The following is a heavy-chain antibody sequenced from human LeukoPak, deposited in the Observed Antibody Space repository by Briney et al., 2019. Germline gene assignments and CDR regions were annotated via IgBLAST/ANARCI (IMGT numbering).Heavy chain of an antibody. J-gene: IGHJ4*02. V-gene: IGHV4-59*01. CDR3: ARSHSSSWYHYFDY. CDR1: GGSISSYY. CDR2: IYYSGST. D-gene: IGHD6-13*01. Sequence: SETLSLTCTVSGGSISSYYWSWIRQPPGKGLEWIGYIYYSGSTNYNPSLKSRVTISVHTSKNQFSLKLSSVTAADTAVYYCARSHSSSWYHYFDYWGRGTLVPVSS.